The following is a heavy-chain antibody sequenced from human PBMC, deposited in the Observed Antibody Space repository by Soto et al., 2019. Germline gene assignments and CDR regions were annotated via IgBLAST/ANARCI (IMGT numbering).Heavy chain of an antibody. J-gene: IGHJ6*02. Sequence: QVQLVQSGAEVKKPGSSVKVSCKASGGTFSSYAISWVRQAPGQGLEWMGGIIPISDTTHYAQKFQGRVTSTADESKSSADMELSSLRSADTAVYYFARSQGSSTSLEIYYYYYYGMDVWGQGTTVTVS. CDR1: GGTFSSYA. V-gene: IGHV1-69*01. D-gene: IGHD2-2*01. CDR3: ARSQGSSTSLEIYYYYYYGMDV. CDR2: IIPISDTT.